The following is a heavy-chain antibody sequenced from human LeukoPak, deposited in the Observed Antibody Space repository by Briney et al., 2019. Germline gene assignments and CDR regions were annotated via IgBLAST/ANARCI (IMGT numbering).Heavy chain of an antibody. CDR1: GFTFSNYW. CDR2: TKRDGTEA. CDR3: ARAIVAAGMDV. J-gene: IGHJ6*02. V-gene: IGHV3-7*04. Sequence: GSLRLSCAASGFTFSNYWMSWVRQAPGKGLEWVANTKRDGTEAYYVGSVKGRFTVSRDNAKNSLYLQMNSLRAEDTAVYYCARAIVAAGMDVWGQGTTVTVPS. D-gene: IGHD6-13*01.